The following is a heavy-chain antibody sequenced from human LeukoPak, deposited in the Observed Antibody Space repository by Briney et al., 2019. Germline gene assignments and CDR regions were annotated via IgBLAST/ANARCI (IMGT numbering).Heavy chain of an antibody. V-gene: IGHV4-38-2*02. CDR1: GYSISSGYY. CDR3: AGTTVTTYYFDY. D-gene: IGHD4-17*01. CDR2: IYHSGST. Sequence: SETLSLTCTVSGYSISSGYYWGWLRQPPGKGLEWIGSIYHSGSTYYNPSLKSRVTISVDTSKNQFSLKLSSVTAADTAVYYCAGTTVTTYYFDYWGQGTLVTVSS. J-gene: IGHJ4*02.